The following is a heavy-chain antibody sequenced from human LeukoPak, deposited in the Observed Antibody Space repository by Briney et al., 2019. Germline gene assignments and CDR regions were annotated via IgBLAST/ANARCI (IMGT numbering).Heavy chain of an antibody. V-gene: IGHV4-4*02. CDR3: ASSSLVVVVTYGFDI. CDR1: NGPLTTAKW. Sequence: SGTLSLTCTVSNGPLTTAKWWRWVRQPPGKGLEWIWEISHTGSTNYNPSFNSRVTMSVEKSKSQFSLNLKSVTAADTALYYCASSSLVVVVTYGFDIWGRGTAVTVSS. J-gene: IGHJ3*02. D-gene: IGHD2-21*01. CDR2: ISHTGST.